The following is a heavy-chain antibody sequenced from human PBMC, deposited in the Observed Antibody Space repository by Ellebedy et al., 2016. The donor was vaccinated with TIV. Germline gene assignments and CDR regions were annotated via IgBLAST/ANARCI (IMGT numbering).Heavy chain of an antibody. CDR3: ARTYSGNYGLGDYGMDV. CDR1: GYTFTGYY. V-gene: IGHV1-2*04. D-gene: IGHD1-26*01. Sequence: AASVKVSCKASGYTFTGYYMHWVRQAPGQGLEWMGWINPNSGGTNYAQKFQGWVTMPRDTSISTAYMELSRLKSDDTAIYYCARTYSGNYGLGDYGMDVWGQGTTDTVSS. J-gene: IGHJ6*02. CDR2: INPNSGGT.